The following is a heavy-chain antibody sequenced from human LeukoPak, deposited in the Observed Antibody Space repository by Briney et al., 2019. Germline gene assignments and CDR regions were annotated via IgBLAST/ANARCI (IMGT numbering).Heavy chain of an antibody. V-gene: IGHV3-7*03. J-gene: IGHJ5*02. CDR3: AKETLWFGDKGWFDP. Sequence: PGGSLRLSCAATGFTFSNQWMSWVRQAPGKGLEWVANIMEDGSEKYYVDSVKGRFTVSRDNAKNSLYLQMNSLRAEDTALYYCAKETLWFGDKGWFDPWGQGTLVTVSS. CDR1: GFTFSNQW. D-gene: IGHD3-10*01. CDR2: IMEDGSEK.